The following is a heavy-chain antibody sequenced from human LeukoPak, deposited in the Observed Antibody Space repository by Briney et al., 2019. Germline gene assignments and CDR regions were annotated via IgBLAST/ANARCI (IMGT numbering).Heavy chain of an antibody. CDR1: GGSFSGYY. CDR3: ANLLRYFDWLSDAFDI. V-gene: IGHV4-34*01. D-gene: IGHD3-9*01. J-gene: IGHJ3*02. CDR2: INHSGST. Sequence: PSETLSLTCAVYGGSFSGYYWSWIRQPPGKGLEWIGEINHSGSTNYNPSLKSRVTISVDTSKNQFSLKLSSVTAADTAVYYCANLLRYFDWLSDAFDIWGQGTMVTVSS.